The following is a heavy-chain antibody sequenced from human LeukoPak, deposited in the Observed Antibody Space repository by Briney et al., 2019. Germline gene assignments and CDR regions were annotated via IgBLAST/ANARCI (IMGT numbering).Heavy chain of an antibody. Sequence: GGSLRLSCAASGFTFSSYWMSWVRPAPGKGLEWVANIKQDGSEKYYVDSVKGRFTISRDNAKNSLYLQMNSLRAEDTAVYYCARGAKGSSSPRGYWGQGTLVTVSS. CDR3: ARGAKGSSSPRGY. CDR1: GFTFSSYW. V-gene: IGHV3-7*01. J-gene: IGHJ4*02. D-gene: IGHD6-13*01. CDR2: IKQDGSEK.